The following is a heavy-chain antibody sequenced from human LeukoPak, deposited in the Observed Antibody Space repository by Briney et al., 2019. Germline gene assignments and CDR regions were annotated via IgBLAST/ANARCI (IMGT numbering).Heavy chain of an antibody. CDR3: ARERERRSSGWCGAFDI. V-gene: IGHV1-69*04. Sequence: SVKVSCKASGGTFSSYAISWVRQAPGQGLEWMGRIIPVLGRANYAQKFLGRVTITVDISTSTAYMELSSLRSEDTAVYYCARERERRSSGWCGAFDIWGQGRMVTVSS. CDR1: GGTFSSYA. CDR2: IIPVLGRA. D-gene: IGHD6-19*01. J-gene: IGHJ3*02.